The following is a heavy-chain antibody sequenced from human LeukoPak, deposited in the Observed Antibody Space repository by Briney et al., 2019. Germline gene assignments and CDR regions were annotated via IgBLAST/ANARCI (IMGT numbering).Heavy chain of an antibody. D-gene: IGHD2/OR15-2a*01. CDR2: IYYSGST. CDR1: GGSFSTYY. V-gene: IGHV4-59*12. J-gene: IGHJ4*02. CDR3: ARGDYLDFDY. Sequence: SETLSLTCTVSGGSFSTYYWSWIRQTPGKGLEWIGYIYYSGSTNYNPSLKSRVTMSVEKSKNQFSLKLSSVTAADTAVYYCARGDYLDFDYWGQGTLVTVSS.